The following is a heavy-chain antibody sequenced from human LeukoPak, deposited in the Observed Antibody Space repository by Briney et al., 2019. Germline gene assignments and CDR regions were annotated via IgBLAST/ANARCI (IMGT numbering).Heavy chain of an antibody. CDR3: ARGGGIAVHYGMDV. V-gene: IGHV3-13*05. J-gene: IGHJ6*02. CDR1: GFTFSSYD. CDR2: IGTAGDP. Sequence: GGSLRLSCAASGFTFSSYDMHWVRQATGKGLEWVSAIGTAGDPYYPGSVKGRFTISRENAKNSLYLQMNSLRAGDTAVYYRARGGGIAVHYGMDVWGQGTTVTVSS. D-gene: IGHD6-19*01.